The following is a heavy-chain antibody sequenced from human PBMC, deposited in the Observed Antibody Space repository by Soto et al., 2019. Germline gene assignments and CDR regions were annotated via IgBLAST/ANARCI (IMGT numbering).Heavy chain of an antibody. V-gene: IGHV4-30-4*01. Sequence: SETLSLTCTVSGGSISSGDYYWSWIRQPPGKGLEWIGYIYYSGSTYYNPSLKSRVTISVDTSKNQFSLKLSSVTAADTAVYYCARGSITMIVTPWVFDYWGQGTLVTVSS. CDR2: IYYSGST. CDR1: GGSISSGDYY. CDR3: ARGSITMIVTPWVFDY. D-gene: IGHD3-22*01. J-gene: IGHJ4*02.